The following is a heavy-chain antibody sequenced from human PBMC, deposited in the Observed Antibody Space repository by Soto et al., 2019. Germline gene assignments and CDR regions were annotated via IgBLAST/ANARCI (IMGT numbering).Heavy chain of an antibody. V-gene: IGHV1-8*01. CDR2: MNPNSGST. Sequence: ASVKVSCKASGYTLTSYDINWVRQATGQGLEWMGWMNPNSGSTGYAQKFQGRVTMTRNTSISTAYMELSSLRSEDTAVYYCASDTYYYDSSGSLLYYYYGMDVWGQGTTVTVSS. CDR1: GYTLTSYD. CDR3: ASDTYYYDSSGSLLYYYYGMDV. J-gene: IGHJ6*02. D-gene: IGHD3-22*01.